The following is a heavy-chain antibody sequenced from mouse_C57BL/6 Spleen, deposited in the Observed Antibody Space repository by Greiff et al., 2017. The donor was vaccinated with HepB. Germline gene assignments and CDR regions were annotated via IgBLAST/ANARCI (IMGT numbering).Heavy chain of an antibody. D-gene: IGHD2-1*01. CDR3: ARVDGNFWYFDV. Sequence: EVMLVESGGGLVKPGGSLKLSCAASGFTFSSYAMSWVSQTPEKRLEWVATISDGGSYTYYPDNVKGRFTISRDNAKTNLYLQMSHLKSEDAALYSCARVDGNFWYFDVWGTGTTVTVSS. J-gene: IGHJ1*03. CDR2: ISDGGSYT. V-gene: IGHV5-4*03. CDR1: GFTFSSYA.